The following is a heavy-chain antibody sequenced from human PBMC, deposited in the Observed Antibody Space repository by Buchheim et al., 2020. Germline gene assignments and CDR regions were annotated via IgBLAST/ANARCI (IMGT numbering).Heavy chain of an antibody. V-gene: IGHV3-48*01. CDR3: VTALLGGTNY. Sequence: EGQLVESGGGLVQPGGSLRLSCAASGFSFSTCNMYWVRQAPGKGLEWVSYITANSNIIYHADSVKGRFTTSRDNARSSLFLQMNSLRAEDAAVYYCVTALLGGTNYWGQGAL. CDR1: GFSFSTCN. CDR2: ITANSNII. J-gene: IGHJ4*02. D-gene: IGHD1-26*01.